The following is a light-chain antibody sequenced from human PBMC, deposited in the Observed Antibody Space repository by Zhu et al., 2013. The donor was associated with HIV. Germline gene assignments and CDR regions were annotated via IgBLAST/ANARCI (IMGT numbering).Light chain of an antibody. V-gene: IGKV3-20*01. CDR1: QSVGSNY. CDR3: QQYGTSPIT. J-gene: IGKJ5*01. CDR2: GAS. Sequence: EIVLTQSPGTLSLSPGERATLSCRASQSVGSNYLAWYQQRPGQAPRLLIHGASSRPTGIPDRFSGSGSGTDFTLTISRLEPEDFAVYYCQQYGTSPITFGQGTRLDI.